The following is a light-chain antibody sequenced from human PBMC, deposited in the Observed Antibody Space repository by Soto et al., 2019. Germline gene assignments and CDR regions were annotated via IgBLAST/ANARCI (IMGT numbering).Light chain of an antibody. CDR2: GAS. CDR1: QSVGSK. V-gene: IGKV3-15*01. CDR3: QQYNNRPPLT. J-gene: IGKJ4*01. Sequence: IVMTQSPDTLSVSPGERDTLSCKASQSVGSKLAWYQQKPGQAPRLLIYGASTRATAIPARFSGSGSGTEFTLTISSLQSEDFAVYYCQQYNNRPPLTFGGGTKVDIK.